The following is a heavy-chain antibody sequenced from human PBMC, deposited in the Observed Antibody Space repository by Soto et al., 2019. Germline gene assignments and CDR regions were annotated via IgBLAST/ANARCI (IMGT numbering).Heavy chain of an antibody. J-gene: IGHJ6*02. D-gene: IGHD2-8*01. CDR1: GYSFTDYH. Sequence: ASVKVSCQASGYSFTDYHIHWVRQAPGQGLEWLGRINPKSGGTSTAQKVQGWVTMTTDTSISTASMELTRLTPEDTAIYYCARGVSTYCSKGVSSFFYNHDMDVWGQGTTVTVSS. V-gene: IGHV1-2*04. CDR3: ARGVSTYCSKGVSSFFYNHDMDV. CDR2: INPKSGGT.